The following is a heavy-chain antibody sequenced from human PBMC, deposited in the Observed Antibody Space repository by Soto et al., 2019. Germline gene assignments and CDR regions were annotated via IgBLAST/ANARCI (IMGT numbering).Heavy chain of an antibody. CDR3: ARATAGPFSPGSLAY. Sequence: SETLSLTCTVSGGSISSGGYYWSWIRQHPGKGLEWIGYIYYSGSTYYNPPLKSRVTISVDTSKNQFSLKLSSVTAADTAVYYCARATAGPFSPGSLAYWGQGTLVTVSS. CDR1: GGSISSGGYY. J-gene: IGHJ4*02. V-gene: IGHV4-31*03. CDR2: IYYSGST. D-gene: IGHD6-13*01.